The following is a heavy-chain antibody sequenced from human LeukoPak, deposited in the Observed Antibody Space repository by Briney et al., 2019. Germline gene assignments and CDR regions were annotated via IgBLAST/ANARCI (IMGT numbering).Heavy chain of an antibody. V-gene: IGHV4-34*01. D-gene: IGHD7-27*01. CDR3: ARSRNNWGLAFRFDP. Sequence: SETLSLTCAVYGGSFSGYYWSWIRQPPGKGLEWIGETNHSGSTNYNPSLKSRVTISVDTSKNQFSLKLSSVTAADTAVYYCARSRNNWGLAFRFDPWGQGTLVTVSS. CDR1: GGSFSGYY. J-gene: IGHJ5*02. CDR2: TNHSGST.